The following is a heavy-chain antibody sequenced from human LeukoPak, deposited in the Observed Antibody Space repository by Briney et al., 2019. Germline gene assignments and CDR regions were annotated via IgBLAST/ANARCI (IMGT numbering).Heavy chain of an antibody. Sequence: GGTLRLSCAASGITFSSYGMSWIRQAPGKGLEWVSSISHTGGSPYYADSVKGRFTVSRDNSENTLYLQMNNLTVDDTAIYYCAKNADRGAYCRGGSCYPYYYYYMDVWGTGTTVTISS. CDR1: GITFSSYG. D-gene: IGHD2-15*01. CDR3: AKNADRGAYCRGGSCYPYYYYYMDV. V-gene: IGHV3-23*01. J-gene: IGHJ6*03. CDR2: ISHTGGSP.